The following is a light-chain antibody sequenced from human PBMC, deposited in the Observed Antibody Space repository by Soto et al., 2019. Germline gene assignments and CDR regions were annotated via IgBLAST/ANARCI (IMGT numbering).Light chain of an antibody. V-gene: IGLV2-14*01. CDR2: DVN. J-gene: IGLJ1*01. CDR3: SSYTGTSTFV. Sequence: QSVLTQPASVSGSPGQSITISCTGTSSDVGGYDYVSWYQQLPGKAPKLMIYDVNNRPSGVSNRFSGSKSGNTASLTISGLQAEDEADYYCSSYTGTSTFVSGGGTKLTVL. CDR1: SSDVGGYDY.